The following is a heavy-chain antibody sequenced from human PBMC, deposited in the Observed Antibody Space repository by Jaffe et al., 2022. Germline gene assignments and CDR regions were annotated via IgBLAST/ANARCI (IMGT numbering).Heavy chain of an antibody. V-gene: IGHV3-23*01. CDR3: AKFSPSGSYSQDKTAYYFDY. CDR1: GFTFSSYA. CDR2: ISGSGGST. J-gene: IGHJ4*02. D-gene: IGHD3-10*01. Sequence: EVQLLESGGGLVQPGGSLRLSCAASGFTFSSYAMSWVRQAPGKGLEWVSAISGSGGSTYYADSVKGRFTISRDNSKNTLYLQMNSLRAEDTAVYYCAKFSPSGSYSQDKTAYYFDYWGQGTLVTVSS.